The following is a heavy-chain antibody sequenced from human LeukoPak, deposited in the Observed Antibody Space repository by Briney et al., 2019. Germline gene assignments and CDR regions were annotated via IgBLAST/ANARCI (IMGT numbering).Heavy chain of an antibody. J-gene: IGHJ4*02. CDR2: IYSGGTT. D-gene: IGHD5-18*01. CDR1: GFTFSSNY. V-gene: IGHV3-66*01. Sequence: GGSLRLSCAASGFTFSSNYMSWVRQAPGKGLEWVSIIYSGGTTYYADSVKGRFTISRDNSKTTLYLQMNSLRAEDTAVYYCAREVLDTAMALGYWGQGTLVTVSS. CDR3: AREVLDTAMALGY.